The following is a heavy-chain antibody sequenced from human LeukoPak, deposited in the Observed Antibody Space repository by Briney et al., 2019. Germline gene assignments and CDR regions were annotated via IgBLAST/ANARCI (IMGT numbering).Heavy chain of an antibody. CDR3: CADGGNDAFDI. Sequence: SETLSLTCTVSGGSISSHYWGWIRQPPGKGLEWIGYFYYSGSTNYNPSLKSRVTISVDTSKNQFSLKLSSVTAADTAVYYCCADGGNDAFDIWGQGTMVTVSS. J-gene: IGHJ3*02. CDR1: GGSISSHY. V-gene: IGHV4-59*08. CDR2: FYYSGST. D-gene: IGHD4-23*01.